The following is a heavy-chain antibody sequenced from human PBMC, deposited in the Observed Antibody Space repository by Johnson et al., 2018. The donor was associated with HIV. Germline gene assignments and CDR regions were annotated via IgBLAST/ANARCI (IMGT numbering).Heavy chain of an antibody. CDR1: GFMFSRYA. CDR2: IWHDGSNA. J-gene: IGHJ3*02. D-gene: IGHD6-19*01. V-gene: IGHV3-33*06. CDR3: VKDSETSSAPLDGAFDI. Sequence: QVQLVESGGGVVQPGRSLRLSCEASGFMFSRYALAWVRQAPGKGLEWVALIWHDGSNANYADSVKGRFNLSTDNSRNTLYLQMNNLRIEDTAIYYYVKDSETSSAPLDGAFDIWGQGTTVTVSS.